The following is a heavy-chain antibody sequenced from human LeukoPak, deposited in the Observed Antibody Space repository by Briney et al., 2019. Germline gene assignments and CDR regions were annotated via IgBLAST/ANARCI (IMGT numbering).Heavy chain of an antibody. J-gene: IGHJ6*03. CDR2: TYHSGST. CDR1: GYSISSGYY. CDR3: ARVRIAARSYYYYMDV. Sequence: SETLSLTCTVSGYSISSGYYWGWIRQPPGKGLEWIGSTYHSGSTYYNPSLKSRVTISVDTSKNQFSLKLSSVIAADTAVYYCARVRIAARSYYYYMDVWGKGTTVTVSS. V-gene: IGHV4-38-2*02. D-gene: IGHD6-6*01.